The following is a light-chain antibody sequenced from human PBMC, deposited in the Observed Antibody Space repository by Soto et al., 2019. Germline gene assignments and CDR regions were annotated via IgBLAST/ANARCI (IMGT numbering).Light chain of an antibody. Sequence: DIVLTQSPGTLSLSPGERATLSCRASQSVSSANFAWYQQKPGQAPRLLIYGASGRATGIPDRFSGSGSGTVFTLTINILEPDDFAAYYCQQYDNSPQTFGQGTKVDIK. J-gene: IGKJ1*01. CDR3: QQYDNSPQT. CDR2: GAS. CDR1: QSVSSAN. V-gene: IGKV3-20*01.